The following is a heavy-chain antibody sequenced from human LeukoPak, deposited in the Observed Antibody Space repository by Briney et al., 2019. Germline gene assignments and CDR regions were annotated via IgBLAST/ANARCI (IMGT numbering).Heavy chain of an antibody. J-gene: IGHJ6*02. CDR2: VFYSGST. D-gene: IGHD2/OR15-2a*01. CDR1: GGSITGYY. CDR3: ARRSTSFNYAMDV. V-gene: IGHV4-59*08. Sequence: PLETLSLTSTVSGGSITGYYWSWIRQPPGKGLEWIGYVFYSGSTNYNPSLKSRVTISLDTSKNRFSLNLSSVTAADTAVYYCARRSTSFNYAMDVWGQGTTVTVSS.